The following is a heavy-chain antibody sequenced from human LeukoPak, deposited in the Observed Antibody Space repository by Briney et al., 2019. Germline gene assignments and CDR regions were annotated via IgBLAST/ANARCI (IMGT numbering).Heavy chain of an antibody. CDR2: IIPGFGTA. V-gene: IGHV1-69*01. D-gene: IGHD3-10*01. CDR3: AREPEPAITMVRGEVFDI. J-gene: IGHJ3*02. CDR1: GGTFSRYV. Sequence: SAVTVTCKASGGTFSRYVISWVRQARAQGLEWMGGIIPGFGTANYSQKFQGTVTITADLSATTVYMVLNSMRSEDTAVYYCAREPEPAITMVRGEVFDIWGQGTMVIVSS.